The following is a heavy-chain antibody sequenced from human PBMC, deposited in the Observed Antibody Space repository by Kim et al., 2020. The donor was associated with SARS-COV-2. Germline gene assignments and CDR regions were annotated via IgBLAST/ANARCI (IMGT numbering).Heavy chain of an antibody. J-gene: IGHJ4*02. D-gene: IGHD1-1*01. CDR1: GFTFSSYA. CDR2: ISYDGSNK. Sequence: GGSLRLSCAASGFTFSSYAMHWVRQAPGKGLEWVAVISYDGSNKYYADSVKGRFTISRDNSKNTLYLQMNSLRAEDTAVYYCARHPETGTTSVYFDYWGQGTLVTVSS. CDR3: ARHPETGTTSVYFDY. V-gene: IGHV3-30*04.